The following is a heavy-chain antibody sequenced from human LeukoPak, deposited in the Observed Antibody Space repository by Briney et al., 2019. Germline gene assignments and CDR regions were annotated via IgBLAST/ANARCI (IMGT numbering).Heavy chain of an antibody. CDR1: GFTFSSYG. CDR2: ISYDGSNK. CDR3: AKGRNAAEFDY. D-gene: IGHD6-13*01. V-gene: IGHV3-30*18. Sequence: PGGSLRLSCAASGFTFSSYGMHWVRQAPGKGLEWVAVISYDGSNKYYADSVKGRFTISRDNFKNTLYLQMNSLRAEDTAVYYCAKGRNAAEFDYWGQGTLVTVSS. J-gene: IGHJ4*02.